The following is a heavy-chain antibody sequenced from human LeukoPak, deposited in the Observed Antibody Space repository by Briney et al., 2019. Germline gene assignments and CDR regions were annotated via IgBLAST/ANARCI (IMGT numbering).Heavy chain of an antibody. Sequence: PGRSLRLSCAASGFTFSSFAMSWVRQAPGKGLEWVSAISGSGGSTYYADSVKGRFTICRDNSKNTLFLQMNSLRAEDTAVYYCAKRGHYSINWYHYFDYWGQGTLVTVSS. CDR3: AKRGHYSINWYHYFDY. V-gene: IGHV3-23*01. D-gene: IGHD6-13*01. CDR1: GFTFSSFA. CDR2: ISGSGGST. J-gene: IGHJ4*02.